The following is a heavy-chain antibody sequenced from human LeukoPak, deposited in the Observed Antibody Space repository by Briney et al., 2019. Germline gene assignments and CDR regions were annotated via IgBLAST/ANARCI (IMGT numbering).Heavy chain of an antibody. CDR3: ARLFGGD. V-gene: IGHV4-34*01. CDR2: INHSGST. D-gene: IGHD3-16*01. Sequence: SSETLSLTCTVYGGSFSGYYWSWIRQPPGKGLEWIGEINHSGSTNYNPSLKSRVTISVDTSKNQFSLKLSSVTAADTAVYYCARLFGGDWGQGTLVTVSS. CDR1: GGSFSGYY. J-gene: IGHJ4*02.